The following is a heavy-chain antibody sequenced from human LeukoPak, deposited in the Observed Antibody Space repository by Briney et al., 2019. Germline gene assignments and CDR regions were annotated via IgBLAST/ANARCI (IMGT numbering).Heavy chain of an antibody. Sequence: ASVKVSCKASGYTFTSYGISWVRQAPGQGLEWMGWISAYNGNTNYAQKLQGRVTMTTDTSTSTAYMELRSLRSDDTAVYYCARDLSPLWFGELSVWFDPWGQGTLVTVSS. V-gene: IGHV1-18*01. J-gene: IGHJ5*02. CDR2: ISAYNGNT. D-gene: IGHD3-10*01. CDR3: ARDLSPLWFGELSVWFDP. CDR1: GYTFTSYG.